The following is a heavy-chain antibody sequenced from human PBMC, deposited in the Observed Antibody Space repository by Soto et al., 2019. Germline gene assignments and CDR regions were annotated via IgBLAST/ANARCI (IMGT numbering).Heavy chain of an antibody. D-gene: IGHD6-19*01. CDR1: GFTFSSYA. Sequence: EVQLLESGGGLVQPGGSLRLSCVASGFTFSSYAMSWVRQAPGKGLEWVSVISGSGGSTYYADSVKGRFTISRDNSKNALYLQMNSLRAEDTAVYYCSRRSSGWYFDYWGQGPLVTVSS. V-gene: IGHV3-23*01. J-gene: IGHJ4*02. CDR2: ISGSGGST. CDR3: SRRSSGWYFDY.